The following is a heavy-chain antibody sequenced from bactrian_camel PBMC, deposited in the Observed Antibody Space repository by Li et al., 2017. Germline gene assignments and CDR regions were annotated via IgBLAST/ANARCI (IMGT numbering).Heavy chain of an antibody. CDR2: IDSGGGST. V-gene: IGHV3S40*01. CDR1: GFTFREHA. D-gene: IGHD1*01. Sequence: VQLVESGGGLVQPGGSLSLSCTGSGFTFREHAMMWLRQAPGKGLEWVSVIDSGGGSTHYADSVKGRFTISRDNAKNTVYLLMNSLKPEDTAVYYCVKPNPDARGGFDHWGQGTQVTVS. CDR3: VKPNPDARGGFDH. J-gene: IGHJ4*01.